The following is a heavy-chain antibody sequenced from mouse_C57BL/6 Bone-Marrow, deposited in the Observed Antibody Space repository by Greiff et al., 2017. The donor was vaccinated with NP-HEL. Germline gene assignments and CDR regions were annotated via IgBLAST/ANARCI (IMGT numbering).Heavy chain of an antibody. Sequence: EVHLVESGGGLVQPKGSLKLSCAASGFSFNTYAMNWVRQAPGKGLEWVARIRSKSNNYATYYADSVKDRFTISRDDSESMLYLQMNNLKTEDTAMYYCVSQLGRAMDYWGQGTSVTVSS. CDR2: IRSKSNNYAT. J-gene: IGHJ4*01. V-gene: IGHV10-1*01. D-gene: IGHD4-1*01. CDR3: VSQLGRAMDY. CDR1: GFSFNTYA.